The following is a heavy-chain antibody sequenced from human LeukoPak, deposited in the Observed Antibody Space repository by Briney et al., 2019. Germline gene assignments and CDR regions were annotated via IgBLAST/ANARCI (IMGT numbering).Heavy chain of an antibody. V-gene: IGHV3-33*01. CDR3: ARDHYDSSGYSDY. D-gene: IGHD3-22*01. J-gene: IGHJ4*02. CDR1: GFTFSSYG. Sequence: GGSLRLSCAASGFTFSSYGMHWVRQAPGKGLEWVAVIWYDGSNKYYADSVKGRFTISRDSSKNTLYLQMNSLRAEDTAVYYCARDHYDSSGYSDYWGQGTLVTVSS. CDR2: IWYDGSNK.